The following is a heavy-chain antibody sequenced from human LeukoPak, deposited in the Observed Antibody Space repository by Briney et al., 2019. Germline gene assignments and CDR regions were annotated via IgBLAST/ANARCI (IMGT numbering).Heavy chain of an antibody. CDR2: INHSGST. CDR1: GGSFSGYY. J-gene: IGHJ4*02. CDR3: ARATIAATLDY. Sequence: SETLSLTCAVYGGSFSGYYWSRIRQPPGKGLEWIGEINHSGSTNYNPSLKSRVTISVDTSKNQFSLKLSSVTAADTAVYYCARATIAATLDYWGQGTLVTVSS. D-gene: IGHD6-6*01. V-gene: IGHV4-34*01.